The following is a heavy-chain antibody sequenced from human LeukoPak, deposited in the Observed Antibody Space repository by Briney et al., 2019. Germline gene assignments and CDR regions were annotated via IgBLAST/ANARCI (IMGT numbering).Heavy chain of an antibody. CDR3: AKNNGWFHLAQ. CDR1: GFNFRDHW. V-gene: IGHV3-7*03. D-gene: IGHD6-19*01. CDR2: IKNDGSES. J-gene: IGHJ4*02. Sequence: GSLRLSCAVSGFNFRDHWMDWVRQAPGKGLEWVGHIKNDGSESYYVDSLKGRFSISRDNTNNALYLQMNSLRVEDTAVYYCAKNNGWFHLAQWGQGTLVTVSS.